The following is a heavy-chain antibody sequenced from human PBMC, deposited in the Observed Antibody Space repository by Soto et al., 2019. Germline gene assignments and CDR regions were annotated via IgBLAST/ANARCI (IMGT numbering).Heavy chain of an antibody. V-gene: IGHV3-53*01. D-gene: IGHD6-19*01. Sequence: VQLVESGGGLIQPGGSLRLSCEASGFIVSSNYMSWVRQAPGKGLEWISVIDSDGSTSYADSVKGRFTISRDNSKNTVNLQMNSLRAEDTAVYYCVRDQGIAVTAWGQGTLVTVSS. J-gene: IGHJ4*02. CDR1: GFIVSSNY. CDR2: IDSDGST. CDR3: VRDQGIAVTA.